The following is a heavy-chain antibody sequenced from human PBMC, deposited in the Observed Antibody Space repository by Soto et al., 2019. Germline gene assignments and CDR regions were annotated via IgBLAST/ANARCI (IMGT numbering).Heavy chain of an antibody. CDR3: ARERYCSSTSCYPDAFDI. D-gene: IGHD2-2*01. V-gene: IGHV4-61*08. CDR1: DGSISSGGYY. CDR2: IYYSGST. Sequence: SETLSLTCTVSDGSISSGGYYWSWIRQHPGKGLEWIGYIYYSGSTNYNPSLKSRVTISVDTSKNQFSLKLSSVTAADTAVYYCARERYCSSTSCYPDAFDIWGQGTMVTVSS. J-gene: IGHJ3*02.